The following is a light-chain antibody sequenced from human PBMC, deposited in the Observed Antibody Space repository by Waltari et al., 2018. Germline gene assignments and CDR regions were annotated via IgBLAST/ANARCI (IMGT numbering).Light chain of an antibody. V-gene: IGKV3-11*01. Sequence: EIVLTQSPDTLSLSPGERATLSCRASQSVSSYLAWFQQKPGQAPRLLIYDASNRATGIPDRFSGSGSGADFTLTISSLEPEDFAVYYCQQRSNWPPITFGQGTRLEIK. CDR1: QSVSSY. J-gene: IGKJ5*01. CDR3: QQRSNWPPIT. CDR2: DAS.